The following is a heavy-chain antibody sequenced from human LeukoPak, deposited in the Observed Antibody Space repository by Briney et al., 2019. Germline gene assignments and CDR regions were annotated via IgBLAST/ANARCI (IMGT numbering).Heavy chain of an antibody. CDR2: IYSGGNT. CDR3: ARDLHPRLAGFFDY. CDR1: GFTVISNY. J-gene: IGHJ4*02. V-gene: IGHV3-53*01. Sequence: GSLRLSCAASGFTVISNYMGWVRQAPGKGLEWVSVIYSGGNTYYADSVEGRFTISRDNSKNTLYLQMKTLKAEDTAVYYCARDLHPRLAGFFDYWGQGTLVTVSS. D-gene: IGHD3-3*02.